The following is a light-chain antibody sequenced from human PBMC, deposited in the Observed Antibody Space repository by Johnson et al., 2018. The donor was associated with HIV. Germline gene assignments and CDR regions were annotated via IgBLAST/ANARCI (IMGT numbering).Light chain of an antibody. V-gene: IGLV1-51*01. J-gene: IGLJ1*01. CDR2: DNN. Sequence: QSVLTQPPSVSAAPGQKVTISCSGSSSNIGNNYVSWYQQFPGTAPKLLIYDNNKRPSGISDRFSGSKSGTSATLGITGLQTGDEADYYCGTWDSSLSVYVFGTGTKVTVL. CDR1: SSNIGNNY. CDR3: GTWDSSLSVYV.